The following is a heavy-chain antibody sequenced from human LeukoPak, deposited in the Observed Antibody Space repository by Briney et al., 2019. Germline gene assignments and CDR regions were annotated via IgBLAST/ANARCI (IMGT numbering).Heavy chain of an antibody. D-gene: IGHD3-22*01. CDR2: INHSGST. CDR3: ARVNLVVITVPGAFDI. CDR1: GGSFSGYY. J-gene: IGHJ3*02. V-gene: IGHV4-34*01. Sequence: PSETLSLTCAVYGGSFSGYYWSWIRQPPGKGLEWVGEINHSGSTNYNPSLKSRVTISVDTSKNQFSLKLSSVTAADTAVYYCARVNLVVITVPGAFDIWGQGTMVTVSS.